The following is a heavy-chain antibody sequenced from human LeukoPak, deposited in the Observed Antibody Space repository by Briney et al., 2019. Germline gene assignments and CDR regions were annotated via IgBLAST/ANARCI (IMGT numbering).Heavy chain of an antibody. CDR3: AKRGVVIRGLLVIGFHQQAYYFDS. D-gene: IGHD3-10*01. CDR1: GFTLANYA. V-gene: IGHV3-23*01. Sequence: PGGSRRLSCVVSGFTLANYAMTWVRQAPGKGLEWVSSISDRGETNYAHSLKGRFTISRDKSMNTVYLQMNSLRPEDTALYFCAKRGVVIRGLLVIGFHQQAYYFDSWGQGILVTVSS. J-gene: IGHJ4*02. CDR2: ISDRGET.